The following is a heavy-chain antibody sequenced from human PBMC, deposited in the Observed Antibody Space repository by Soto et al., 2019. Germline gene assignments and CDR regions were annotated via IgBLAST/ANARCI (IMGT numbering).Heavy chain of an antibody. J-gene: IGHJ6*02. D-gene: IGHD2-2*01. CDR1: GDSVSSNSAA. CDR3: ARFKGMATSPYYYYGMDV. CDR2: TYYRSKWYN. V-gene: IGHV6-1*01. Sequence: QTLSLTCAISGDSVSSNSAAWNWIRQSPSRGLEWLGRTYYRSKWYNDYAVSVKSRITINPDTSKNQFSLQLNSVTPEDTAVYYCARFKGMATSPYYYYGMDVWGQGTTVTVS.